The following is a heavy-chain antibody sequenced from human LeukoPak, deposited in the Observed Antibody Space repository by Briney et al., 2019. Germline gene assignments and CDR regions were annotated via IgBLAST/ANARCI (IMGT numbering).Heavy chain of an antibody. Sequence: SVKVSCKASGFTFTSSAMQWVRQARGQRLEWIGWIVVGSGNTNYARKFQERVTITRDMSTSTAYMELSSLISENTAVYYGVXXXXXXXXXXSXXXXXXXXXXXXXXXXXXXXXXXXXXXEY. CDR2: IVVGSGNT. V-gene: IGHV1-58*02. J-gene: IGHJ1*01. CDR1: GFTFTSSA. CDR3: VXXXXXXXXXXSXXXXXXXXXXXXXXXXXXXXXXXXXXXEY.